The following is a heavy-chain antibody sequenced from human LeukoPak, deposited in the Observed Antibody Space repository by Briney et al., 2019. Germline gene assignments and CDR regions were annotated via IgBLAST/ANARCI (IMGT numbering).Heavy chain of an antibody. CDR2: IYSGGST. CDR1: GFTVSSNY. J-gene: IGHJ4*02. V-gene: IGHV3-53*01. CDR3: ARGDDYGDYTWIYFDY. D-gene: IGHD4-17*01. Sequence: PGGSLRLSCGASGFTVSSNYMSWVRQAPGRGLEWVSVIYSGGSTYCADSVKGRFTISRDNSKNTLYLQMNSLRAEDTAVYYCARGDDYGDYTWIYFDYWGQGTLVTVSS.